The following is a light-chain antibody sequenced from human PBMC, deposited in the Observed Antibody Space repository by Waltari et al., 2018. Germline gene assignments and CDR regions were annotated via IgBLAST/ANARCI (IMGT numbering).Light chain of an antibody. V-gene: IGKV1-39*01. Sequence: DIQMTQSPSSLSASVGDRVTITCRESQSISSYLNWYQQKPGKAPKLLIYAASSLQSGVPSRFSGSGSGRDFTLSISSLQPEDFATYYCQQSYSHTRTFGQGTKVEIK. CDR2: AAS. CDR1: QSISSY. CDR3: QQSYSHTRT. J-gene: IGKJ1*01.